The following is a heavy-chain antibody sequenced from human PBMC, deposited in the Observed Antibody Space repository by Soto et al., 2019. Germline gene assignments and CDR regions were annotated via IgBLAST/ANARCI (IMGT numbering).Heavy chain of an antibody. V-gene: IGHV1-3*01. D-gene: IGHD6-13*01. CDR1: GYTFTSYA. Sequence: QVQLVQSGAEVKKPGASVKVSCKASGYTFTSYAMHWVRQAPGQRLEWMGWINAGNGNTKYSQKFQGRVTITRDTSASTAYMELSSLRSEDTAVYYCARSIAAAGTKRFYFDYWGQGTLVTVSS. CDR3: ARSIAAAGTKRFYFDY. CDR2: INAGNGNT. J-gene: IGHJ4*02.